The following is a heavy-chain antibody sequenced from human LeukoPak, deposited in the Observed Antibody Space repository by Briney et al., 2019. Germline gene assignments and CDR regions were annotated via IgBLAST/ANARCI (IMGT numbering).Heavy chain of an antibody. CDR3: ATGSGSYHHLDY. V-gene: IGHV4-39*07. CDR2: IYYSGST. J-gene: IGHJ4*02. D-gene: IGHD3-10*01. CDR1: GGSISSSSYY. Sequence: SETLSLTCTVSGGSISSSSYYWGWIRQPPGKGLEWIGSIYYSGSTYYNPSLKSRVTISVDTSKNQFSLKLSSVTAADTAVYYCATGSGSYHHLDYWGQGTLVTVSS.